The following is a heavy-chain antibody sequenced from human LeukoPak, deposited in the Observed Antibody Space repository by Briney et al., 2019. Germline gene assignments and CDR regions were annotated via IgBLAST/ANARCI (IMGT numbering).Heavy chain of an antibody. CDR1: GGSISSGSYY. J-gene: IGHJ6*03. D-gene: IGHD6-19*01. Sequence: SETLSLTCPVSGGSISSGSYYWSWIRQPAGKGLEWIGRIYTSGSTNYNTSLTSRVTISVDASKNQFPLKLGSVTAADTAVYYCARDLYSSGWYGEKYYYYMDVWGKGTTVTISS. V-gene: IGHV4-61*02. CDR2: IYTSGST. CDR3: ARDLYSSGWYGEKYYYYMDV.